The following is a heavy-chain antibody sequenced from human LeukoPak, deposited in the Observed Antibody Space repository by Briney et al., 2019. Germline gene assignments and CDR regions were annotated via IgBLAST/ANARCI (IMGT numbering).Heavy chain of an antibody. V-gene: IGHV3-7*01. J-gene: IGHJ3*02. Sequence: GGSLRLSCAASGFTFSSYSMTWVRQAPGKGLEWVANINQDGSEKYYVDSVKGRFTISRDNAKNSLYLQMTSLRAEDTAVYYCARDDAFDIWGQGTMVTVSS. CDR3: ARDDAFDI. CDR2: INQDGSEK. CDR1: GFTFSSYS.